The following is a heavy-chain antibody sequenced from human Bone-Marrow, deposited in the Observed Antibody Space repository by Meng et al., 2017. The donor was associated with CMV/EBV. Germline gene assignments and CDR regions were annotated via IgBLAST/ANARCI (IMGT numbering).Heavy chain of an antibody. CDR1: AYIFTSYG. D-gene: IGHD2-2*01. J-gene: IGHJ5*02. CDR3: AREVAFVVVPAAISWGWFDP. CDR2: ISAYNGNT. Sequence: ASVKDSCKASAYIFTSYGISWVRQAPGQGLEWMGWISAYNGNTNYAQKLQGRVTMTTDTSTSTAYMELRSLRSDDTAVYYCAREVAFVVVPAAISWGWFDPWGQGTRVTVSS. V-gene: IGHV1-18*01.